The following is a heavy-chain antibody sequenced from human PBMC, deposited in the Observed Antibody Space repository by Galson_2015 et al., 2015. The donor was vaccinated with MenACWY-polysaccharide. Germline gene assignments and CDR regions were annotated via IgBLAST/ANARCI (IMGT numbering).Heavy chain of an antibody. CDR1: GYKFTSYD. Sequence: SVKVSCKASGYKFTSYDINWVRQAPGQGLEWMGWINPNSGNTGYAQKFQGRVTMTSNSAMTTAYMELSSLRSEDTAVYYCARIIARKYTFADAWGQGTLVTVSS. V-gene: IGHV1-8*01. CDR2: INPNSGNT. D-gene: IGHD2-21*01. CDR3: ARIIARKYTFADA. J-gene: IGHJ5*02.